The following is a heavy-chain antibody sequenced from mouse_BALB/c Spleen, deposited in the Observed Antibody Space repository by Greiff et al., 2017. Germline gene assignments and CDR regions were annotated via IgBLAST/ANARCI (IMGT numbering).Heavy chain of an antibody. D-gene: IGHD2-3*01. Sequence: QVQLQQPGAELVMPGASVKMSCKASGYTFTDYWMHWVKQRPGQGLEWIGAIDTSDSYTSYNQKFKGKATLTVDESSSTAYMQLSSLTSEDSAVYYCARYDGYYAFAYWGQGTLVTVSA. J-gene: IGHJ3*01. CDR2: IDTSDSYT. CDR1: GYTFTDYW. CDR3: ARYDGYYAFAY. V-gene: IGHV1-69*01.